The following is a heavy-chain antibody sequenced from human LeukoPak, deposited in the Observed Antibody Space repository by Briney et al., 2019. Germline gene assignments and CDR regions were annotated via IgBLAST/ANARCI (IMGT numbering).Heavy chain of an antibody. CDR2: TKEDGSDT. CDR3: ARNRVRYDY. V-gene: IGHV3-7*05. J-gene: IGHJ4*02. CDR1: GFTFSSYG. D-gene: IGHD3-16*02. Sequence: GGSLRLSSAASGFTFSSYGMSWVRQAPGKGLEWVANTKEDGSDTSYVDSVKGRFTVSRDNAKNSLYLQMNSLRAEDAAVYYCARNRVRYDYWGQGTLVTVSS.